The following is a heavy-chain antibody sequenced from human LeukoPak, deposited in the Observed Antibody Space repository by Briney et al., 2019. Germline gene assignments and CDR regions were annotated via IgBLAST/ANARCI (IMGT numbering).Heavy chain of an antibody. CDR3: ARTPQPGYCSGGSCLRGAFDI. CDR1: GGTLSSYA. J-gene: IGHJ3*02. D-gene: IGHD2-15*01. Sequence: SVKVSCKASGGTLSSYAISWVRQAPGQGLEWMGRIIPIFGTANYVQKFQGRVTITTDESTSTAYMELSSLRSEDTAVYYCARTPQPGYCSGGSCLRGAFDIWGQGTMVTVSS. V-gene: IGHV1-69*05. CDR2: IIPIFGTA.